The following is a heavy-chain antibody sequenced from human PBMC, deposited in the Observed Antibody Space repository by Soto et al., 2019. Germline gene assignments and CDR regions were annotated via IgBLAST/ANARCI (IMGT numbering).Heavy chain of an antibody. Sequence: SETLSLTCTLSGGSVRAPDWWNWVRQSPDKGLEWIAEVHISGHSNYNPSLRSRVSVSIDSSKNQFYLNLNSVTAADTAIYYCAGVRQGCSANNCYFDPWGQGTQVTVSS. J-gene: IGHJ5*01. CDR2: VHISGHS. CDR3: AGVRQGCSANNCYFDP. V-gene: IGHV4-4*02. D-gene: IGHD1-1*01. CDR1: GGSVRAPDW.